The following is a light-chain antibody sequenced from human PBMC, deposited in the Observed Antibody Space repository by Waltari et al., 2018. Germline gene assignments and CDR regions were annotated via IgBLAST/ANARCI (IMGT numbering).Light chain of an antibody. J-gene: IGKJ2*01. V-gene: IGKV3-11*01. CDR3: QQRSNWNT. CDR2: AAS. CDR1: QSVGYN. Sequence: EVVMTQSPATLSVSPGERVTLSSRASQSVGYNLAWLQQQPAQAPRLLTYAASTRATYIPDRFSGSGSGTAFHLTISSLEPEDFAVDYCQQRSNWNTFGQGTKLEIK.